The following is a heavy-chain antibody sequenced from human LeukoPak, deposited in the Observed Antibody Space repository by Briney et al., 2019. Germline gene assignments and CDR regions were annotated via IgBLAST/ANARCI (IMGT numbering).Heavy chain of an antibody. J-gene: IGHJ4*02. CDR3: ARTGSIAGTMDY. V-gene: IGHV1-46*01. Sequence: ASVNVSCKASGYTFTSYDIHWVRQAPGQGLDWMGIINPSGGSTSYAQKFQGRVTITADKSTSTAYMELSSLRSEDTAVYYCARTGSIAGTMDYWGQGTLVTVSS. CDR1: GYTFTSYD. D-gene: IGHD6-6*01. CDR2: INPSGGST.